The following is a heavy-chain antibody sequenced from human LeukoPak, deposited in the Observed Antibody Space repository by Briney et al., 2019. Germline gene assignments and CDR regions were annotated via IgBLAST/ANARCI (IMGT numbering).Heavy chain of an antibody. CDR2: TSDYMGNRNT. CDR1: GHTFINYG. Sequence: ASVKVSCKASGHTFINYGICWVRQAPGQGLEWMGWTSDYMGNRNTDYAQKFQGRVSIATDSSTSTAYMELRSLTSDDTAVYYCARGTTGTTEDFWGQGTLVTVSS. CDR3: ARGTTGTTEDF. D-gene: IGHD1-1*01. V-gene: IGHV1-18*01. J-gene: IGHJ4*02.